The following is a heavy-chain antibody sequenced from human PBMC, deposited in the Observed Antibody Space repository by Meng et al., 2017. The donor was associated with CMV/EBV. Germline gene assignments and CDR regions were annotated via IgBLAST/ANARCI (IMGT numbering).Heavy chain of an antibody. CDR1: GYTFTSYG. CDR2: ISAYNGNT. Sequence: ASVKVSCKAPGYTFTSYGISWVRQAPGQGLEWMGWISAYNGNTNYAQKLQGRVTMTTDTSTSTAYMELRSLRSDDTAVHYCARGTSYDFWSGYPPSSFDYWGQGTLVTVSS. CDR3: ARGTSYDFWSGYPPSSFDY. V-gene: IGHV1-18*01. D-gene: IGHD3-3*01. J-gene: IGHJ4*02.